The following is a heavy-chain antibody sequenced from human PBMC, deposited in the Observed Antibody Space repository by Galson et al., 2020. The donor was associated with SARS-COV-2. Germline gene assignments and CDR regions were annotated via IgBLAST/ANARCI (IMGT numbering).Heavy chain of an antibody. Sequence: SETLSLTCAVSGTSISSGSYSWNWIRQPPGKGLEWIGYISHSGGTYYNPFLKSRVTISGDRSKNQFSLRLSSVTAADTAVYYCARLHYGKDATEAFNIWGPGTRVTVSS. CDR1: GTSISSGSYS. V-gene: IGHV4-30-2*01. D-gene: IGHD4-17*01. CDR3: ARLHYGKDATEAFNI. J-gene: IGHJ3*02. CDR2: ISHSGGT.